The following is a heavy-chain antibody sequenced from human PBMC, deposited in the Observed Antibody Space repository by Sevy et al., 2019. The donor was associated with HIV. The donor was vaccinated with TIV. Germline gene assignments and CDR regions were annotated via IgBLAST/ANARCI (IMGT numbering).Heavy chain of an antibody. D-gene: IGHD1-26*01. J-gene: IGHJ4*02. V-gene: IGHV3-74*01. CDR1: GFTFSTHG. CDR3: ARGSRGTFGS. CDR2: INTDGKII. Sequence: GGSLRLSCVASGFTFSTHGMHWVRQAPGKGLVWVSHINTDGKIIRYADSVKGRFTTSRDNAKNTLYLQMNSLRAEDTAVYYCARGSRGTFGSWGQGTLVTVSS.